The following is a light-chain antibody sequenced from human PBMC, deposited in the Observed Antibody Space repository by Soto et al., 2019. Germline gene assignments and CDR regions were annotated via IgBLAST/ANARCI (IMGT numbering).Light chain of an antibody. CDR1: QSISSNF. CDR2: GAS. Sequence: EIVLTQSPGTLSLSPGEEATLSCRASQSISSNFLAWYQQKRGQAPGLLIHGASNRATGIPDRFSGSGSGTDFTLTITSLGAEDFAVYYCQQYGGSPRTFGQGTKVEV. V-gene: IGKV3-20*01. CDR3: QQYGGSPRT. J-gene: IGKJ1*01.